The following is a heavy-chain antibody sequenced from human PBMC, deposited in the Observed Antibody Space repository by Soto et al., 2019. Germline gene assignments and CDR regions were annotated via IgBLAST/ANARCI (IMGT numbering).Heavy chain of an antibody. V-gene: IGHV1-69*13. D-gene: IGHD3-10*01. CDR3: ARANYYGSGSYYNLGY. J-gene: IGHJ4*02. CDR2: IIPIFGTA. CDR1: GGTFSSYA. Sequence: ASVKVSCKASGGTFSSYAISWVRQAPGQGLEWMGGIIPIFGTANYAQKFQGRVTITADESTSTAYMELSSLRSEDTAVYYCARANYYGSGSYYNLGYWGQGTLVTVSS.